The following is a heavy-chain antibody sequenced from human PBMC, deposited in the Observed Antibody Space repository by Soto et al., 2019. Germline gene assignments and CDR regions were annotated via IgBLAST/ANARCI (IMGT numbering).Heavy chain of an antibody. CDR3: TRALRELPYFDY. V-gene: IGHV5-10-1*01. Sequence: GESLKISCKGSGYSFTSYWISWVRQMPGKGLEWMGRIDPSDSYTNYSPSFQGHVTISADKSISTAYLQWSSLKASDTAMYYCTRALRELPYFDYWGQGTLVTVSS. J-gene: IGHJ4*02. CDR2: IDPSDSYT. CDR1: GYSFTSYW. D-gene: IGHD1-26*01.